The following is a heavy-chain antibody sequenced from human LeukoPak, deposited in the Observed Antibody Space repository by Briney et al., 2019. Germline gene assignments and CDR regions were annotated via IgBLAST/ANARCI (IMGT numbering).Heavy chain of an antibody. CDR2: IGTAGDT. J-gene: IGHJ6*03. Sequence: GGSLRLSRAASGFTFSSYDMHWVRQATGKGLEWVSAIGTAGDTYYPGSVKGRFTISRENAKNSLYLQMNSLRAGDTAVYYCARATPDQYYDFWSGYWTRPNYYYMDVWGKGTTVTVSS. CDR1: GFTFSSYD. CDR3: ARATPDQYYDFWSGYWTRPNYYYMDV. D-gene: IGHD3-3*01. V-gene: IGHV3-13*01.